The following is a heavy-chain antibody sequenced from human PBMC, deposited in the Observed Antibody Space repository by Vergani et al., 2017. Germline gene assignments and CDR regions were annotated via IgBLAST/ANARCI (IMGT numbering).Heavy chain of an antibody. J-gene: IGHJ4*02. CDR1: GYTFTSDD. Sequence: QVQLVQSGAEVKKPGASVKVSCKASGYTFTSDDINWVRQATGQGLEWMGWMNPISGNTGYAQNLQGRLTITRDTSVNTAYMELSSLTSEDMAVYYCVRDHYYYDSSGYPTHLDYWGQGTLVTVSS. D-gene: IGHD3-22*01. V-gene: IGHV1-8*03. CDR2: MNPISGNT. CDR3: VRDHYYYDSSGYPTHLDY.